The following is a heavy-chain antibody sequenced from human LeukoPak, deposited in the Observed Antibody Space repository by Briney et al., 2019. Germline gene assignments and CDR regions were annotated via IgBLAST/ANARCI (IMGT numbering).Heavy chain of an antibody. V-gene: IGHV4-39*01. D-gene: IGHD1-26*01. Sequence: PSETLSLTCTVPGGSISSSSYYWGWVRQPPGKGLEWIGSIYYSGSTYYNPSLKSRVTISVDTSKNQFSLKLSSVTAADTAVYYCARLLIAGATGGSAFDIWGQGTMVTVSS. J-gene: IGHJ3*02. CDR1: GGSISSSSYY. CDR2: IYYSGST. CDR3: ARLLIAGATGGSAFDI.